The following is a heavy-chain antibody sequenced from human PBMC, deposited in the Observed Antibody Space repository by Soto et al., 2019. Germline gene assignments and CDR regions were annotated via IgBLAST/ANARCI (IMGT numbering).Heavy chain of an antibody. Sequence: GGSLRLSCAASGFTFSSYGMHWVRQAPGKGLEWVAVISYDGSNKYYADSVKGRFTISRDNSKNTLYLQMNSLRAEDTAVYYCAKDRNDYIWGSPGEIDYWGQGTLVTVSS. D-gene: IGHD3-16*01. J-gene: IGHJ4*02. CDR2: ISYDGSNK. V-gene: IGHV3-30*18. CDR3: AKDRNDYIWGSPGEIDY. CDR1: GFTFSSYG.